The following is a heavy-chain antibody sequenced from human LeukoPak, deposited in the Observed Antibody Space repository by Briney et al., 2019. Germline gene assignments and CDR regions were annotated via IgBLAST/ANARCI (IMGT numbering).Heavy chain of an antibody. CDR2: IYYSGST. Sequence: PSGTLSLTCAVSGGSISSSNWWSWVRQPPGKGLEWIGSIYYSGSTYYNPSLKSRVTISVDTSKNQFSLKLSSVTAADTAVYYCARGQLELRAQLDYWGQGTLVTVSS. V-gene: IGHV4-4*02. CDR3: ARGQLELRAQLDY. CDR1: GGSISSSNW. J-gene: IGHJ4*02. D-gene: IGHD1-7*01.